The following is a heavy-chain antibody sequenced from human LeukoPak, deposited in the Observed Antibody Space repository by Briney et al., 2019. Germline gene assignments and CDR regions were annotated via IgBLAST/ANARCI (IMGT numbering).Heavy chain of an antibody. V-gene: IGHV3-20*04. Sequence: PGGSLRLSCAASGFTFDDYGMSWVRQAPGKGLEWVSGINWNGGSTGYADSVKGRFTISRDNAKNSLYLQMDSLRAEDTDLYYCARSQYSGYDPDFDYWGQGTLVTVSS. CDR1: GFTFDDYG. CDR3: ARSQYSGYDPDFDY. D-gene: IGHD5-12*01. CDR2: INWNGGST. J-gene: IGHJ4*02.